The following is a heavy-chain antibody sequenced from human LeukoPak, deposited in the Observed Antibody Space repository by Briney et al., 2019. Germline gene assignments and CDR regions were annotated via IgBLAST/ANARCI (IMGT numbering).Heavy chain of an antibody. D-gene: IGHD6-6*01. V-gene: IGHV1-2*02. Sequence: ASVKVSCKASGYTFTGYYMHWVRQAPGQGLEWMGWINPNSGGTNYAQKFQGRVTMTRDTSISTAYMELSRLRSDDTAVYYCARDLYSSSRGGNWFDPWGQGTLVTVSS. CDR2: INPNSGGT. J-gene: IGHJ5*02. CDR1: GYTFTGYY. CDR3: ARDLYSSSRGGNWFDP.